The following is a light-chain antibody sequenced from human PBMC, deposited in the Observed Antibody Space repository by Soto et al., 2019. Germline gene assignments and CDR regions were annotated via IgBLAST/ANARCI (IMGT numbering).Light chain of an antibody. J-gene: IGLJ2*01. CDR1: SSGVGSYDL. CDR3: CSYAGSGNVV. V-gene: IGLV2-23*01. Sequence: QSVLTQPASGSGSPGQSITISCTGTSSGVGSYDLVSWYQQHPDKAPKLMIYEGSKRPSGVSNRFSGSKSGNTASLTISGLQAEDEADYYCCSYAGSGNVVFGGGTKLTVL. CDR2: EGS.